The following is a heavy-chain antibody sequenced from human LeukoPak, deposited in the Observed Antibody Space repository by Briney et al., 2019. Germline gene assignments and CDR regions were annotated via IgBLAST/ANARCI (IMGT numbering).Heavy chain of an antibody. CDR1: GFTFSSYA. D-gene: IGHD6-19*01. CDR3: ARDRVHSSGWYYNYYYYYGMDV. Sequence: GGSLRLSCEASGFTFSSYAMHWVRQAPGKGLEWVAVISYDGSNKYYADSVKGRFTISRDNSKNTLYLQMNSLRAEDTAVYYCARDRVHSSGWYYNYYYYYGMDVWGQGTTVTVSS. CDR2: ISYDGSNK. J-gene: IGHJ6*02. V-gene: IGHV3-30*04.